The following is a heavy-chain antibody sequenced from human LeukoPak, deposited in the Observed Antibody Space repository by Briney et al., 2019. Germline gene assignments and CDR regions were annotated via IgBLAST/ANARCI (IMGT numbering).Heavy chain of an antibody. V-gene: IGHV3-30-3*01. Sequence: PGGSLRLSCAASGFTFSSYAMHWVRQAPGKGLEWVAVMSYDGSNKYYADSVKGRFTISRDNSKNTLYLQMNSLRAEDTAVYYCARDPFDYWGQGTLVTVSS. J-gene: IGHJ4*02. CDR2: MSYDGSNK. CDR3: ARDPFDY. CDR1: GFTFSSYA.